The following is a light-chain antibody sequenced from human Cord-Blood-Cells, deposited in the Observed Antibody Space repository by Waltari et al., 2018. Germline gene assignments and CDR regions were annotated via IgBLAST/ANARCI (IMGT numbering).Light chain of an antibody. J-gene: IGKJ3*01. V-gene: IGKV1-33*01. CDR3: QQYDNLFT. CDR1: QDISNY. Sequence: DIQMTQSPSSLSASVGDRVTITCQAIQDISNYLNWYQQKPGKAPKLLIYDASNLETGVPRRFSGSGSGTDFTFTISSLQPEDIATYYCQQYDNLFTFGPGTKVDIK. CDR2: DAS.